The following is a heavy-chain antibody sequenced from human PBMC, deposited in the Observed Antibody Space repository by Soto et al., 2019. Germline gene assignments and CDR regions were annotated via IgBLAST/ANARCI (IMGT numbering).Heavy chain of an antibody. Sequence: VGSLRLSCAASGFTFSSYAMHWVRQAPGKGLESVAVISYDGSNKYYADSVKGRFTISRDNSKNTLYLQMNSLRAEDTAVYYCARGKYSSGPNRGDFDYWGQGTLVTVSS. CDR3: ARGKYSSGPNRGDFDY. CDR1: GFTFSSYA. D-gene: IGHD6-19*01. V-gene: IGHV3-30-3*01. CDR2: ISYDGSNK. J-gene: IGHJ4*02.